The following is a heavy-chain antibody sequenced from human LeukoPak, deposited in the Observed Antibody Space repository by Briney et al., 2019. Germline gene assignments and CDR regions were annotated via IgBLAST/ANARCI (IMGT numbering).Heavy chain of an antibody. J-gene: IGHJ4*02. CDR3: ARGRVYGGNPGGY. V-gene: IGHV3-7*01. CDR1: GFTFSSYW. D-gene: IGHD4-23*01. CDR2: IKQDGSEK. Sequence: PGGSLRLSCAASGFTFSSYWMSWVRQAPGKRLEWVANIKQDGSEKYYVDSVKGRFTISRDNAKNSLYLQMNSLRAEDTAVYYCARGRVYGGNPGGYWGQGTLVTVSS.